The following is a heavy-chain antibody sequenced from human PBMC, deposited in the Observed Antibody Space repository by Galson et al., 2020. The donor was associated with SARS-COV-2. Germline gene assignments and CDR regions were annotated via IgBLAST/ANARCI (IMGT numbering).Heavy chain of an antibody. D-gene: IGHD3-3*01. Sequence: SETLSLTCTVTGGSISSGGYYWSWIRQHPGQGLEWIGYIYYSGSTYYNPSLKSRVTISVDTSKNQFSLKLSSVTAADTAVYYCARASTIFGVVIDAFDIWGQGTMVTVSS. CDR3: ARASTIFGVVIDAFDI. V-gene: IGHV4-31*03. J-gene: IGHJ3*02. CDR1: GGSISSGGYY. CDR2: IYYSGST.